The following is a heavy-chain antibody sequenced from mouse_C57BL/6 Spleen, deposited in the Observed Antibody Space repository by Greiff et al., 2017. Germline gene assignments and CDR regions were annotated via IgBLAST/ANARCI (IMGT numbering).Heavy chain of an antibody. CDR1: GFSLTRYG. CDR2: IWSGGST. D-gene: IGHD1-1*01. V-gene: IGHV2-2*01. J-gene: IGHJ4*01. Sequence: VKLQESGPGLVQPSQSLSITCTVSGFSLTRYGVHWVRQSPGTGLEWLGVIWSGGSTDYNAAFVSRLSISKDTSKSHVFFKMNSLQADDTAINYSARKDGSSYYYYAMDYWGQGTSGTVSS. CDR3: ARKDGSSYYYYAMDY.